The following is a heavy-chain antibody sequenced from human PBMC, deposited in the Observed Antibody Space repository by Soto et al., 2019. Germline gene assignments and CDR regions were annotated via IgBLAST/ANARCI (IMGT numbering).Heavy chain of an antibody. CDR2: ISGSGGRT. Sequence: GVSLRLSCAASGFPFSNYGMSWVRQAPGKGLEWVSSISGSGGRTYYADSVKGRFTISRDNSKNTLYLQTDSLRAEDTAFYYCAMSVCSGGGCCFHFDCCGQGTLVTVSS. J-gene: IGHJ4*02. D-gene: IGHD2-15*01. CDR1: GFPFSNYG. V-gene: IGHV3-23*01. CDR3: AMSVCSGGGCCFHFDC.